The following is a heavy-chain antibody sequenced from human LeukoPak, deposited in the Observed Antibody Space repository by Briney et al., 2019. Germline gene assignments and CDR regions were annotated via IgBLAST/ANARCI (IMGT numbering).Heavy chain of an antibody. D-gene: IGHD6-19*01. Sequence: GGSLRLSCFASGFPFSDYLLTWVRQAPGKGLEWVANIKQDGSEKYYVDSVRGRFTISRDNTKNSLYLQINSLRAEDTAVYYCAKGSSSGWRLGRNDYWGQGTLVTVSS. CDR2: IKQDGSEK. CDR1: GFPFSDYL. CDR3: AKGSSSGWRLGRNDY. J-gene: IGHJ4*02. V-gene: IGHV3-7*03.